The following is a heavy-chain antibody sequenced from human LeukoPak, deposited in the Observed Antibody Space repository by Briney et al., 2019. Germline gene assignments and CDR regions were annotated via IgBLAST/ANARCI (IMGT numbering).Heavy chain of an antibody. CDR1: GYSISSGYY. CDR3: ARERYYYDSSGYYLFDY. V-gene: IGHV4-38-2*02. J-gene: IGHJ4*02. Sequence: SETLSLTCTVSGYSISSGYYWGWIRQPPGKGLEWIGSIYHSGSTYYNPSHKSRVTISVDTSKNQFSLKLSSVTAADTAVYYCARERYYYDSSGYYLFDYWGQGTLVTVSS. D-gene: IGHD3-22*01. CDR2: IYHSGST.